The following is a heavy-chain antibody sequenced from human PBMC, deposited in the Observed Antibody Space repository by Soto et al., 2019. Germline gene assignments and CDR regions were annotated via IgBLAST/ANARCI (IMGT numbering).Heavy chain of an antibody. CDR2: IIPIFGTA. CDR1: GYTLTSYH. CDR3: ARVNSSSTSCWAEVNMLYYYYGMDV. Sequence: SPVKRDRKASGYTLTSYHMHWGRQAPDQGLEWMGGIIPIFGTANYAQKFQGRVTITADESTSTAYMELSSLRSEDTAVYYCARVNSSSTSCWAEVNMLYYYYGMDVWGQGTTVTVSS. V-gene: IGHV1-69*13. D-gene: IGHD2-2*01. J-gene: IGHJ6*02.